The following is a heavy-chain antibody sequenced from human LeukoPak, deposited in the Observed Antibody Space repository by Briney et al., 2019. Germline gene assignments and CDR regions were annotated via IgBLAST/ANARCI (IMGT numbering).Heavy chain of an antibody. CDR1: GYTFTGYY. CDR2: INPNSGGT. CDR3: ARVRSGYDHDAFDI. Sequence: ASVKVSCKASGYTFTGYYMHWVRQAPGQGLEWMGWINPNSGGTNYAQKFQGRVTMTRDTSISTAYMELSRLRSDDTAVYYCARVRSGYDHDAFDIWGQGTMVTVSS. J-gene: IGHJ3*02. D-gene: IGHD5-12*01. V-gene: IGHV1-2*02.